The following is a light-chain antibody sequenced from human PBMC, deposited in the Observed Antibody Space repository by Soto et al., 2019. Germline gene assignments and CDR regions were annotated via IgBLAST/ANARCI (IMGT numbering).Light chain of an antibody. CDR1: SSDVGGYNY. J-gene: IGLJ3*02. CDR3: SSYTSSSTWV. V-gene: IGLV2-14*01. CDR2: EVT. Sequence: QSVLTQPASVSGSPGQSITISCTGTSSDVGGYNYVSWYQQHPGKAPKLMIYEVTNRPSGVPNRFSGSKSGNTASLTISGLQAEDEADYYCSSYTSSSTWVFGGATKLTVL.